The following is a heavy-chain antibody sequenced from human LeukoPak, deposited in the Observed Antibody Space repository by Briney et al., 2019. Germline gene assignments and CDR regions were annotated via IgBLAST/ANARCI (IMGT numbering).Heavy chain of an antibody. V-gene: IGHV1-2*02. J-gene: IGHJ3*02. D-gene: IGHD2-2*01. CDR1: GYTFTGYY. CDR2: INPNSGGT. Sequence: GASVKVSCKASGYTFTGYYMHWVRQAPGQGLEWMGWINPNSGGTNYAQKFQGRVTMTRDTSISTAYMELSRLRSDDTAVYYCARISCSSTSCYASAFDIWGQGTMVTVSS. CDR3: ARISCSSTSCYASAFDI.